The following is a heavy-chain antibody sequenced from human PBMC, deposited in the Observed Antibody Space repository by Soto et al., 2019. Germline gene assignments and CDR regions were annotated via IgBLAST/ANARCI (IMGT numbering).Heavy chain of an antibody. D-gene: IGHD3-3*01. V-gene: IGHV3-7*01. CDR2: IKQEGSEK. J-gene: IGHJ4*02. CDR1: GFTFSSYW. Sequence: EVQLVESGGGLVQPGGSLRLSCAASGFTFSSYWMSWVRQAPGKGLEWVANIKQEGSEKYYVDSVKGRFTISRDNAKNSLYLQMNSLRAEDTAVYYCARDRKTEDFWSGWALHDYWGQGTLVTVSS. CDR3: ARDRKTEDFWSGWALHDY.